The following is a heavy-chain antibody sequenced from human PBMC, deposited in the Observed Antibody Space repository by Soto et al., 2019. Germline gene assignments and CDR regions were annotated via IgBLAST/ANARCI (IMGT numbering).Heavy chain of an antibody. CDR3: ACFYDYMWESYRSSNNWFDP. CDR1: GYTFTSYA. Sequence: GASVKVSCKASGYTFTSYAMHWVRQAPGQRLEWMGWINAGNGNTKYSQKFQGRVTITRDTSASTAYMELSSLRSEDTAVYYCACFYDYMWESYRSSNNWFDPWGQGTLVTVSS. J-gene: IGHJ5*02. V-gene: IGHV1-3*01. D-gene: IGHD3-16*02. CDR2: INAGNGNT.